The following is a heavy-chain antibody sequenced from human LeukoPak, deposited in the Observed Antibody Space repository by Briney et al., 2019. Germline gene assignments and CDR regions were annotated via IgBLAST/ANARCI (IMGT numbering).Heavy chain of an antibody. J-gene: IGHJ4*02. Sequence: GGSLRLSCAASGFTFSSYAMSWVRQAPGKGLEWVSAISGSGGSTYYADSVKGRFTISRDNSKNTLYLQMNSLRAEDTAVYYCAYNRLVVVITYYFDYWGQGTLVTVSS. D-gene: IGHD3-22*01. CDR1: GFTFSSYA. V-gene: IGHV3-23*01. CDR2: ISGSGGST. CDR3: AYNRLVVVITYYFDY.